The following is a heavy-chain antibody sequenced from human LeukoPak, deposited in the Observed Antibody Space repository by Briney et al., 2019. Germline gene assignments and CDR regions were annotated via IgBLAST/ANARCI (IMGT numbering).Heavy chain of an antibody. D-gene: IGHD6-19*01. CDR1: GFTFSSYA. J-gene: IGHJ4*02. CDR3: AKDRGYTSGWYSRASDY. V-gene: IGHV3-23*01. CDR2: ISGSGGST. Sequence: GGSLRLSCAASGFTFSSYAMSWVRQAPGKGLEWVSVISGSGGSTYYADSVKGRFTISRDNSKNTLYLQMNSLRVEDTAIYYCAKDRGYTSGWYSRASDYWGQGTLVTVSS.